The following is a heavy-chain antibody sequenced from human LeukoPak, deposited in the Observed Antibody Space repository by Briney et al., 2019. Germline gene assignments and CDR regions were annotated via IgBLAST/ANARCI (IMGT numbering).Heavy chain of an antibody. V-gene: IGHV3-20*04. D-gene: IGHD3-22*01. J-gene: IGHJ4*02. Sequence: PGGSLRLSCAASGFTFNDYGMSWVRQGPGKGLEWVSGINWNGGYTAYADSVKGRFTISRDNAKNSLYLQMNSLTAGDTALYYCARNYYDSSVASDYCGQGTLVTVSS. CDR3: ARNYYDSSVASDY. CDR1: GFTFNDYG. CDR2: INWNGGYT.